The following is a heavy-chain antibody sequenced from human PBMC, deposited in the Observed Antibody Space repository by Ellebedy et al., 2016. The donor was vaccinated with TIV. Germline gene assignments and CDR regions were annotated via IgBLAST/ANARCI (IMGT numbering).Heavy chain of an antibody. CDR3: ARDLVYCSSTSCSYYYYGMDV. CDR1: GFTFSSYG. V-gene: IGHV3-30*03. CDR2: ISYDGSNK. D-gene: IGHD2-2*01. Sequence: GGSLRLXCAASGFTFSSYGMHWVRQAPGKGLEWVAVISYDGSNKYYADSVKGRFTISRDNAKNTLYLQMNSLRAEDTAVYYCARDLVYCSSTSCSYYYYGMDVWGQGTTVTVSS. J-gene: IGHJ6*02.